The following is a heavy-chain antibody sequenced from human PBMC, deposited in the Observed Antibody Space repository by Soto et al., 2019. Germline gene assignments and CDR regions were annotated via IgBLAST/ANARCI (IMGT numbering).Heavy chain of an antibody. Sequence: QVQLVQSGAEVKKPGASVKVSCKVYGDTLSELYIHWVRQAPGKGLEWLGGIDPEDGEMISAQKFRGRITMTEDTSTDTAYMKLTSLRSEDTAIYYCAILLSPVHGHHLYNWLDPWGQGTLVTVSS. CDR2: IDPEDGEM. D-gene: IGHD3-3*01. CDR1: GDTLSELY. V-gene: IGHV1-24*01. CDR3: AILLSPVHGHHLYNWLDP. J-gene: IGHJ5*02.